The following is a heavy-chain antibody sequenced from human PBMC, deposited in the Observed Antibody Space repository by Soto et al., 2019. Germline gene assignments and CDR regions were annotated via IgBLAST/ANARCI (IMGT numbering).Heavy chain of an antibody. V-gene: IGHV3-48*03. Sequence: PGGCLILSCVASGFTFSSSEMNWVRLAPGKGLEWVSYISSSGSTVYHADSVEGRLTISRDNAKNSLFLQMNSLRAEDTALYYCAREGSYDTMDYWGLGTLVTASS. CDR2: ISSSGSTV. J-gene: IGHJ4*02. CDR1: GFTFSSSE. CDR3: AREGSYDTMDY. D-gene: IGHD3-22*01.